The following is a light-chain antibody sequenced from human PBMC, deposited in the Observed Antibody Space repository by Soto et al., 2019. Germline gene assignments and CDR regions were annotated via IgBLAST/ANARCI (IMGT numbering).Light chain of an antibody. CDR2: GAS. CDR1: QSVSSTY. CDR3: QQYGSSSIT. Sequence: EVVLTQSPCTLSLSQGERATLSCRASQSVSSTYLAWYQQKPGQAPRLLIYGASSRATGIPDRFSGSGSGTDFTLTISRLEPEDFAVYYCQQYGSSSITFGQGTRLAI. J-gene: IGKJ5*01. V-gene: IGKV3-20*01.